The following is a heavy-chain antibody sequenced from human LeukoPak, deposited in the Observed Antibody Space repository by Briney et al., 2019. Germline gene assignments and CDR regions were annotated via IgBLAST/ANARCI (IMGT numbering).Heavy chain of an antibody. CDR3: ARGRYGSGGYFFDY. V-gene: IGHV4-4*07. D-gene: IGHD3-10*01. Sequence: SETPSLTCTVSGGSISSFYWSWIRLPAGKGLEWIGRRFTSGSTNYNPSLKSRVTMSVDTSKNQFSLKLSSVTAADTAVYYCARGRYGSGGYFFDYWGRGTLVTVSS. J-gene: IGHJ4*02. CDR1: GGSISSFY. CDR2: RFTSGST.